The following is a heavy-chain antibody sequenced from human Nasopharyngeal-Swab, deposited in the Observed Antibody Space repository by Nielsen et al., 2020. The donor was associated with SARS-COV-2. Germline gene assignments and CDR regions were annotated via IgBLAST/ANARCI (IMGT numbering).Heavy chain of an antibody. Sequence: GESLKISCAASGFTFSSYGMHWVRQAPGKGLEWVAVIWYDGSNKYYADSVKGRFTISRDNSKNTLYLQMNSLRAEDTAVYYCARDLGGPYYYDSSGFPDYWGQGTLVTVSS. D-gene: IGHD3-22*01. CDR1: GFTFSSYG. CDR2: IWYDGSNK. J-gene: IGHJ4*02. V-gene: IGHV3-33*01. CDR3: ARDLGGPYYYDSSGFPDY.